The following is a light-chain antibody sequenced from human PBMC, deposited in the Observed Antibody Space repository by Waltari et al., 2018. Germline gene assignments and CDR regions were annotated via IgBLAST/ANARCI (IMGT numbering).Light chain of an antibody. J-gene: IGLJ3*02. CDR2: NNN. CDR1: SPHLGPGYD. V-gene: IGLV1-40*01. Sequence: QSVLTQPPSVSGSPGQRVTISFTGMSPHLGPGYDVHWYQQLPGTAPKLLIYNNNNRPSGVPDRFSGSKSGTSASLAITGLQAEDEADYYCQSYDSILSAELFGGGTSLTVL. CDR3: QSYDSILSAEL.